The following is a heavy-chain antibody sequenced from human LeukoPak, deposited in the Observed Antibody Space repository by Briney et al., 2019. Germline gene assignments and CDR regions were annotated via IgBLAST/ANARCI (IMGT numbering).Heavy chain of an antibody. V-gene: IGHV1-2*02. CDR3: ATTPYTTGGGY. D-gene: IGHD1-1*01. CDR2: INPNSGGT. J-gene: IGHJ4*02. Sequence: ASVKVSCKASGGTFSSYAISWVRQAPGQGLEWMGWINPNSGGTIYAQKFQGRVTMTRDRCISTAYMELSRLRSDDAAVYYCATTPYTTGGGYWGQGTLVTVSS. CDR1: GGTFSSYA.